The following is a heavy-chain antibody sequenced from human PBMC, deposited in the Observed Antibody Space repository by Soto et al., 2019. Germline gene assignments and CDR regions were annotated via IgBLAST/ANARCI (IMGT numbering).Heavy chain of an antibody. CDR1: GGSISSGGYH. J-gene: IGHJ4*02. V-gene: IGHV4-31*03. D-gene: IGHD3-22*01. Sequence: QVQLQESGPGLVKPSQTLSLTCTVSGGSISSGGYHWSWIRQHPGKGLEWIGYIYYSGSTYYNPSLKSRVTISVDTSKNQFSLKLSSVTAADTAVYYCARFPVVVDYFDYWGQGTLVTVSS. CDR3: ARFPVVVDYFDY. CDR2: IYYSGST.